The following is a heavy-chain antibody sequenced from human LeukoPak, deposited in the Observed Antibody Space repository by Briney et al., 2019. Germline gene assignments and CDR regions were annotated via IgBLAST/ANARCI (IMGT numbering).Heavy chain of an antibody. CDR1: GFTFSSYA. D-gene: IGHD4-17*01. J-gene: IGHJ4*02. Sequence: PGGSLRLSCAASGFTFSSYAMHWVRQAPGKGLEWVAGISHDGSNKYYADSVKGRFTISRDNSKNTLYLQMNSLRAEDTAVYYCARDHLPHTVTNGPLGGYFDYWGQGTLVTVSS. CDR3: ARDHLPHTVTNGPLGGYFDY. CDR2: ISHDGSNK. V-gene: IGHV3-30*04.